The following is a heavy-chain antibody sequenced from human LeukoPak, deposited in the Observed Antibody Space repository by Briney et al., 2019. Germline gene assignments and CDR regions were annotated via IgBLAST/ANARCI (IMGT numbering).Heavy chain of an antibody. CDR3: ARGNGYYYGSGILNWFDP. Sequence: SETLSLTCAVYGGSFSGYYWSWIRQPPGKGLEWIGEINYSGSTNYNPSLKSRVTISVDTSKNQFSLKLSSVTAADTAVYYCARGNGYYYGSGILNWFDPWGQGTLVTVSS. CDR2: INYSGST. V-gene: IGHV4-34*01. D-gene: IGHD3-10*01. J-gene: IGHJ5*02. CDR1: GGSFSGYY.